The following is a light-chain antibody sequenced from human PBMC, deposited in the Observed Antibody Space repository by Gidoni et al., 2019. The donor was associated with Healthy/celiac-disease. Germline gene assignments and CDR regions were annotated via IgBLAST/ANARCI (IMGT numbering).Light chain of an antibody. CDR3: QQYDNLPLT. V-gene: IGKV1-33*01. CDR2: DPS. J-gene: IGKJ4*01. CDR1: PDISNY. Sequence: DIQMTQSPFSLSASVGDRVTITCQASPDISNYLNWYQQKPGKAPKLLIYDPSNLETGVPSRFSGSGSGTDFTFTISSLQPEDIATYYCQQYDNLPLTFGGGTRVEIK.